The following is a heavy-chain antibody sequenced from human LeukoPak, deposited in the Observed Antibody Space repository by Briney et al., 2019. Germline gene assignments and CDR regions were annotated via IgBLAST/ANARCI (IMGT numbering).Heavy chain of an antibody. Sequence: GGSLRLSCLASGFTFSSYAMSWVRQAPGKGLEWVSAISGSGGSTYYADSVKGRFTISRDNSKNTLYLQMNSLRAEDTAVYYCAKALGYCSSTSCQNWGQGTLVTVSS. CDR1: GFTFSSYA. D-gene: IGHD2-2*01. J-gene: IGHJ4*02. CDR2: ISGSGGST. CDR3: AKALGYCSSTSCQN. V-gene: IGHV3-23*01.